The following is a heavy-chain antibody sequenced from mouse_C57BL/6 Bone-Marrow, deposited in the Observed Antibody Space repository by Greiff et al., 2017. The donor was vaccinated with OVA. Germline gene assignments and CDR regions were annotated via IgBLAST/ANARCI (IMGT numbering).Heavy chain of an antibody. CDR1: GFTFSDYY. J-gene: IGHJ1*03. CDR2: INYDGSST. D-gene: IGHD2-1*01. CDR3: AREGDGNPYFDV. V-gene: IGHV5-16*01. Sequence: EVKVVESEGGLVQPGSSMKLSCTASGFTFSDYYMAWVRQVPEKGLEWVANINYDGSSTYYLDSLKSRFIISRDNAKNILYLQMSSLKSEDTATYYCAREGDGNPYFDVWGTGTTVTVSS.